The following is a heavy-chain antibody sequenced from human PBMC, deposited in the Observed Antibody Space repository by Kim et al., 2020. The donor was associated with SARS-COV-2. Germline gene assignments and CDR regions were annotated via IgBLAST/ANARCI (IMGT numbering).Heavy chain of an antibody. CDR1: GGSISSYY. Sequence: SETLSLTCTVSGGSISSYYWSWIRQPAGKGLEWIGRIYTSGSTNYNPSLKSRVTMSVDTSKNQFSLKLSSVTAADTAVYYCARQVVTLGLSYFDYWGQGTLVTVSS. V-gene: IGHV4-4*07. J-gene: IGHJ4*02. CDR2: IYTSGST. CDR3: ARQVVTLGLSYFDY. D-gene: IGHD3-22*01.